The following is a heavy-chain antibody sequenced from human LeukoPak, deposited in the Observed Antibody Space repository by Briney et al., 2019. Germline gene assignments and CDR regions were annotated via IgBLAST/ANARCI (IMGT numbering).Heavy chain of an antibody. D-gene: IGHD2-2*01. CDR3: ARGDTGTRCCNNFFDP. J-gene: IGHJ5*02. V-gene: IGHV3-21*01. Sequence: PGGSLRLSCAASGFTFSRFGMYWVRQAPGKGLEWVSSISGTSTYIYYADSVKGRFTISRDNAKNSPYLQMNSLRAEDTAVYYSARGDTGTRCCNNFFDPWGQGTLVTVSS. CDR2: ISGTSTYI. CDR1: GFTFSRFG.